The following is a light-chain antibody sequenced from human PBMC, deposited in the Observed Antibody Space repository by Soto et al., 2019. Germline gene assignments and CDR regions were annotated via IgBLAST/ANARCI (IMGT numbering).Light chain of an antibody. CDR2: SNN. V-gene: IGLV1-44*01. Sequence: QSVLTQPPSASGTPGQRVTISCSGSSSNIGSNPVNWYQQLPGTAPKLLIYSNNQRPSGVPDRFSGSKSGTSASLAISGLQSEDEADYYCEAWDDSLNGAVFGGGTQLTVL. CDR3: EAWDDSLNGAV. CDR1: SSNIGSNP. J-gene: IGLJ7*01.